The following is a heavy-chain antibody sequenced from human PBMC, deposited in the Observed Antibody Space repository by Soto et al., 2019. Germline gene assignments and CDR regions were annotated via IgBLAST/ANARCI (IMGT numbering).Heavy chain of an antibody. CDR2: IIPLLNTP. J-gene: IGHJ6*02. D-gene: IGHD6-6*01. Sequence: QGQLVQSGAEVKKHGSSVKVSCRASGGTFSSYAVSWVRQAPGQGLEWMGVIIPLLNTPKYVQKFQGRVTITADASATTAYMELSSLRSEDTAVYYCARESSSPNYYYYGMDVWGQGTTVTVSS. CDR1: GGTFSSYA. CDR3: ARESSSPNYYYYGMDV. V-gene: IGHV1-69*01.